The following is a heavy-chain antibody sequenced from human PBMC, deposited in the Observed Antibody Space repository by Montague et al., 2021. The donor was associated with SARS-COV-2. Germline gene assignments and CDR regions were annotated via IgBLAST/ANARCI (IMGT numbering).Heavy chain of an antibody. V-gene: IGHV4-38-2*02. Sequence: SETLSLTCSVSGYSISSGYYWGWIRQPPGKGLEWVGCISYIGKTYYSPSLKSRLTISLDSSKNQFSLQARSVTAADTAVYYCVRVLDNRVRDYWDQGTLVTVSS. CDR2: ISYIGKT. J-gene: IGHJ4*02. CDR1: GYSISSGYY. D-gene: IGHD3/OR15-3a*01. CDR3: VRVLDNRVRDY.